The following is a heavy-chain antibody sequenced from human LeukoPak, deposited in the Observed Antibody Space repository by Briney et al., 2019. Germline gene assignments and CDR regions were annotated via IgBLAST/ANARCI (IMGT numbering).Heavy chain of an antibody. CDR1: GFTFSSYG. D-gene: IGHD5-18*01. CDR3: ASPSYTATFDY. CDR2: ISSSSSTI. V-gene: IGHV3-48*04. Sequence: GGSLRLSCAASGFTFSSYGMTWVRQAPGKGLEWVSYISSSSSTIYYADSVKGRFTISRDNAKNSLYLQMNSLRAEDTAVYYCASPSYTATFDYWGQGTLVTVSS. J-gene: IGHJ4*02.